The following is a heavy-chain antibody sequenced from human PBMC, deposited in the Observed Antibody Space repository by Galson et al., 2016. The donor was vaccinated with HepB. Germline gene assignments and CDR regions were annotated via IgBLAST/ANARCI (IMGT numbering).Heavy chain of an antibody. D-gene: IGHD2-21*02. CDR3: ARGGNCGGDCYSFDH. Sequence: ETLSLTCSVSGGPISRGGYYWGWIRQPPGKALEWMGYIYSTGTTYYNPSLKSRVTISVDTSKNQVSLKLTSVSAADTAVYYCARGGNCGGDCYSFDHWGQGDLVAVSS. CDR1: GGPISRGGYY. V-gene: IGHV4-39*01. J-gene: IGHJ4*02. CDR2: IYSTGTT.